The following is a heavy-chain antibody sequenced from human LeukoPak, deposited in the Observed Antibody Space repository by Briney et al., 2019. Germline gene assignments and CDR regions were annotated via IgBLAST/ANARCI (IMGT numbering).Heavy chain of an antibody. Sequence: SETLSLTCSVSGGSISNYYWSWIRQPPGKGLEWIGEINHRGNTNYHPSLKSRVTMSVDTSKNQFSLNLSSVTAADTAVYYCAREWLRSVDSWGQGTLVTVSS. CDR3: AREWLRSVDS. CDR1: GGSISNYY. V-gene: IGHV4-34*01. D-gene: IGHD5-12*01. J-gene: IGHJ4*02. CDR2: INHRGNT.